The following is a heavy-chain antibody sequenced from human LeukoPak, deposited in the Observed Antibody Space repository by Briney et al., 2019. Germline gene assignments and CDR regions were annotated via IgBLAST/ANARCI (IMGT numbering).Heavy chain of an antibody. Sequence: PSETLSLTCAVYGGSFSGYYWSWIRQPPGKGLEWIGEINHSGSTNYNPSLKSRVTISVDTSKNQFSLKLSSVTAADTAVYYCARAGASPGYCSSTSCPCRGPPAFDYWGQGTLVTVSS. D-gene: IGHD2-2*01. CDR1: GGSFSGYY. J-gene: IGHJ4*02. V-gene: IGHV4-34*01. CDR2: INHSGST. CDR3: ARAGASPGYCSSTSCPCRGPPAFDY.